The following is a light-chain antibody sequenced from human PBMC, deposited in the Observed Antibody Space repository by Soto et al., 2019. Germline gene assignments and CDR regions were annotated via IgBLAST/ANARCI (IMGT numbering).Light chain of an antibody. CDR3: QSYDSSLSAL. J-gene: IGLJ1*01. V-gene: IGLV1-40*01. Sequence: QSVLTQPPSVSGAAGQRVTISCTGSSSNIGAGYDVHWYQQLPGTAPKLLIYANINRPSGVPDRFSGSKSGTSASLAITGLQAEDEADYYCQSYDSSLSALFGTGTKLTVL. CDR2: ANI. CDR1: SSNIGAGYD.